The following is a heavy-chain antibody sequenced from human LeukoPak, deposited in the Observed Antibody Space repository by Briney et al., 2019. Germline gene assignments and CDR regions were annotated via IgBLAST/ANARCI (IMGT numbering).Heavy chain of an antibody. CDR2: IYTSGST. V-gene: IGHV4-4*07. Sequence: KPSETLSLTCTVSGGSISSYYWSWIRQPAGKGLEWIGRIYTSGSTNYNPSLKSRVTMSADTSKNQFSLKLSSVTAADTAVYYCAGGRYYDSSGEVRIDYWGQGTLVTVSS. CDR1: GGSISSYY. J-gene: IGHJ4*02. CDR3: AGGRYYDSSGEVRIDY. D-gene: IGHD3-22*01.